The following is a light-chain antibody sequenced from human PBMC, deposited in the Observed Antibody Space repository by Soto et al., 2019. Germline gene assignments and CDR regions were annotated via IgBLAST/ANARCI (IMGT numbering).Light chain of an antibody. Sequence: DIQMTQSPSSLSASVGDRVTITCRASQSISSYLNWYQQKPGKAPKLLIYAASSLQSGVPSRFSGSGSGTDFTLTISILQPEDFATYYCQQSYGTPLTFGQGTKVDIK. CDR2: AAS. CDR1: QSISSY. CDR3: QQSYGTPLT. V-gene: IGKV1-39*01. J-gene: IGKJ1*01.